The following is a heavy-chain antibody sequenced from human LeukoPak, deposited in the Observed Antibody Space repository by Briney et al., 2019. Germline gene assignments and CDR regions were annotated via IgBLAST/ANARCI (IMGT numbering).Heavy chain of an antibody. V-gene: IGHV3-7*04. CDR3: TRVGYIDEGIDY. Sequence: GGSLRLSCEGSAFIFSGHWMNWVRQTPGKGLEWVANIKQDGSKKSYVDSVKGRFTISRDNAKNSLYLQMNSLRAEDTAIYYCTRVGYIDEGIDYWGQGTLVTVSS. J-gene: IGHJ4*02. CDR1: AFIFSGHW. CDR2: IKQDGSKK. D-gene: IGHD5-24*01.